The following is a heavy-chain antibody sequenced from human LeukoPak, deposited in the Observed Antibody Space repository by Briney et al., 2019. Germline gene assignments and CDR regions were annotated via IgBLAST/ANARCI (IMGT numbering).Heavy chain of an antibody. J-gene: IGHJ4*02. Sequence: SETLSLTCTVSGGSISSYYWSWIRQPPGKGLEWIGYIDNSGSTNYNPSLKSRVTISADTYKNQFSLKLSSVTAADTAVYYCAREGANSGSYLYYFDYWGQGTLVTVSS. CDR3: AREGANSGSYLYYFDY. CDR2: IDNSGST. CDR1: GGSISSYY. V-gene: IGHV4-59*01. D-gene: IGHD1-26*01.